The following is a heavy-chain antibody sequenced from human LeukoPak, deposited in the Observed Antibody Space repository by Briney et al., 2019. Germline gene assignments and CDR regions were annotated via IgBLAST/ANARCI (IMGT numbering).Heavy chain of an antibody. CDR1: GSTFSSSA. J-gene: IGHJ4*02. D-gene: IGHD4-23*01. CDR3: AKWGTGNSYFVY. CDR2: ISGSGGST. Sequence: GASLRLSCAASGSTFSSSAMSWARHAPGKGLGWVSAISGSGGSTYYADSVKGPFTISRDNSKNTLYLQMNSLRAEDTAVYYCAKWGTGNSYFVYWGQGTLVTVSS. V-gene: IGHV3-23*01.